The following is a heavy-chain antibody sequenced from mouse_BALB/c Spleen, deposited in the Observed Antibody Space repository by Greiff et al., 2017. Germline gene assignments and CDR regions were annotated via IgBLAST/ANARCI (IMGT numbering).Heavy chain of an antibody. V-gene: IGHV1-63*02. CDR2: IYPGGGYT. Sequence: VQLQQSGAELVRPGTSVKISCKASGYTFPNYWLGWVKQRPGHGLEWIGDIYPGGGYTNYNEKFKGKATLTADTSSSTAYMQLSSLTSEDSAVYFRARDYYGSSPYYFDYWGQGTTLTVSS. CDR1: GYTFPNYW. J-gene: IGHJ2*01. CDR3: ARDYYGSSPYYFDY. D-gene: IGHD1-1*01.